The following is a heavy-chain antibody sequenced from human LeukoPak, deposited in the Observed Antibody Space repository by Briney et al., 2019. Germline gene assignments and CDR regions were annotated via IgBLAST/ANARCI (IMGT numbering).Heavy chain of an antibody. D-gene: IGHD6-13*01. CDR3: ARSGGIAAAGTMY. J-gene: IGHJ4*02. Sequence: PGGSLRLSCAASGFTFSNSWMSWVRQAPGKGLEWVANIKEDGSDKYYVDSVKGRFTISRDNAKNSLYLQMNSLRAEDTAVYYCARSGGIAAAGTMYWGQGTLVTVSS. CDR1: GFTFSNSW. CDR2: IKEDGSDK. V-gene: IGHV3-7*01.